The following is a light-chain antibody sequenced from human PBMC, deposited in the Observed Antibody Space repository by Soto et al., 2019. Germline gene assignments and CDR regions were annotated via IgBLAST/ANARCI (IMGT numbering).Light chain of an antibody. V-gene: IGLV2-14*01. CDR1: SSDVGGYNY. J-gene: IGLJ2*01. CDR3: SSYTSSCTLVV. CDR2: DVS. Sequence: QSALTQTASVSGSPGQSITISCTGTSSDVGGYNYVSWYQQHPGKAPKLMIYDVSNRPSGVSNRFSGSKSGNTASLTISGRQTEDEADYYCSSYTSSCTLVVFGGGTKLTVL.